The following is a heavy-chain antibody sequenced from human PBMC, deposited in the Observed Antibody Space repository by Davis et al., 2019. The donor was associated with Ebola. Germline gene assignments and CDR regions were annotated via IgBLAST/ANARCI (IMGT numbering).Heavy chain of an antibody. CDR1: GFTFSSYW. J-gene: IGHJ2*01. CDR2: IHSDGTST. D-gene: IGHD1-14*01. Sequence: HTGGSLRLSCAASGFTFSSYWMHWVRQAPGKGLVWVSRIHSDGTSTIYTDSVKGRFTISRDNAKNTLYLQMSSLRAEDTAVYYCARDLPGGDWYFDLWGRGTLVTVSS. CDR3: ARDLPGGDWYFDL. V-gene: IGHV3-74*01.